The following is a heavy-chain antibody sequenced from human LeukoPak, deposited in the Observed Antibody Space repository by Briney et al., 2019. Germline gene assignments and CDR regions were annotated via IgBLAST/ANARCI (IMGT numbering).Heavy chain of an antibody. CDR1: GFTFSSYA. CDR2: ISGSGGST. D-gene: IGHD3-22*01. J-gene: IGHJ4*02. Sequence: GGSLILSCAASGFTFSSYAMSWVRQAPGKGLEWVSAISGSGGSTYYADSVKGRFTISRDNSKNTLYLQMNSLRAEDTAVYYCAKQAYDSSGYYYVPKEYFDYWGQGTLVTVSS. CDR3: AKQAYDSSGYYYVPKEYFDY. V-gene: IGHV3-23*01.